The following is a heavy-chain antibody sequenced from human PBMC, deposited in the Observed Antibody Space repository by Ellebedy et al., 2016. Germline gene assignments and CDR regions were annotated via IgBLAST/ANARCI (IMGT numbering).Heavy chain of an antibody. CDR1: GFTFSGYA. D-gene: IGHD2-2*01. J-gene: IGHJ6*02. CDR3: ARERVVPAAMLSYYYYGMDV. Sequence: GESLKISCAASGFTFSGYAMSWVRQAPGKGLEWVAIIWYDGSNKYYADSVKGRFTISRDNSKNTLYLQMNSLRAEDTAVYYCARERVVPAAMLSYYYYGMDVWGQGTTVTVSS. CDR2: IWYDGSNK. V-gene: IGHV3-33*08.